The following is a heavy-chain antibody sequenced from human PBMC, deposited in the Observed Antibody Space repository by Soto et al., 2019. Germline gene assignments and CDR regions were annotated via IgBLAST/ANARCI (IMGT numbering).Heavy chain of an antibody. V-gene: IGHV3-23*01. CDR3: AKDLGYCSGGSCSGFDY. D-gene: IGHD2-15*01. CDR2: ISGSGGST. J-gene: IGHJ4*02. Sequence: EVQLLESGGGLVQPGGSLRLSCAASGFTFSSCAMSWVRQAPGKGLEWVSAISGSGGSTYYADSVKGRFTISRDNSKNTLYLQMNSLRAEDTAVYYCAKDLGYCSGGSCSGFDYWGQGTLVTVSS. CDR1: GFTFSSCA.